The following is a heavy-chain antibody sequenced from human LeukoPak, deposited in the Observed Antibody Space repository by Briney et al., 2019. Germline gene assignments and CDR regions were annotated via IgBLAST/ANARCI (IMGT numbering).Heavy chain of an antibody. Sequence: GESLKISFKGSGYSFTSYWIGWVRQMPGKGLEWIGIIYPGDSDTRYSPSFQGQVTISADKSISTAYLQWSSLKASDTAMYYCARYCSGGSCRNWFDPWGQGTLVTVSS. CDR1: GYSFTSYW. J-gene: IGHJ5*02. CDR2: IYPGDSDT. D-gene: IGHD2-15*01. CDR3: ARYCSGGSCRNWFDP. V-gene: IGHV5-51*01.